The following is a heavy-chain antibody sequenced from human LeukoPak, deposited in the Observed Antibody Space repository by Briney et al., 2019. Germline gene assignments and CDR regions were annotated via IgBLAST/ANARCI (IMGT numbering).Heavy chain of an antibody. J-gene: IGHJ6*04. CDR1: GFTFSSYG. V-gene: IGHV3-23*01. CDR3: AKDLVRGVIITGWEMDV. D-gene: IGHD3-10*01. Sequence: PGGSLRLSCAASGFTFSSYGMSWVRQAPGKGLEWVSAISGSGGSTYYADSVKGRFTISRDNSKNTLYLQMNSLRAEDTAVYYCAKDLVRGVIITGWEMDVWGKGTTVTISS. CDR2: ISGSGGST.